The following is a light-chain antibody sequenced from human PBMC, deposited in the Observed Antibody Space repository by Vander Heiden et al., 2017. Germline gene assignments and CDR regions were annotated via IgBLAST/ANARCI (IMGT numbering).Light chain of an antibody. CDR3: QQCVSSPVT. Sequence: IASPQSPGTLSLPPGDSSTPTCRARQSNGYNFLAWYQQKPGQAHRLLIYGASNRATGIPDRFSGSGSGTDFTLTISRLEPEDFAVYHCQQCVSSPVTFGGGTKVEIK. J-gene: IGKJ4*01. V-gene: IGKV3-20*01. CDR1: QSNGYNF. CDR2: GAS.